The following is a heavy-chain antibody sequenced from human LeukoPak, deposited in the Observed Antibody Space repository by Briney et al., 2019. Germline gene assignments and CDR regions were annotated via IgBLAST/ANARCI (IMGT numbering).Heavy chain of an antibody. CDR3: ARRGAHAFHI. J-gene: IGHJ3*02. Sequence: SETLSLTCTVSSGSIGSSSYYWGWIRQPPGKGLEWIASIYYTGATYYNPSLKSRVTISVDTSKNQFSLTLTSVTAADTAVYYCARRGAHAFHIWGQGTMVTVSS. V-gene: IGHV4-39*01. CDR2: IYYTGAT. CDR1: SGSIGSSSYY. D-gene: IGHD4/OR15-4a*01.